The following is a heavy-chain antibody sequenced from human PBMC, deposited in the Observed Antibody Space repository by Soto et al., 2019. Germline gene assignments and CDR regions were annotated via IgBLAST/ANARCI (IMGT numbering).Heavy chain of an antibody. CDR2: ISAYNGNT. V-gene: IGHV1-18*01. J-gene: IGHJ4*02. Sequence: GASVKVSCKASGYTFTSYGISWVRQAPGQGLEWMGWISAYNGNTNYAQKLQGRVTMTTDTSTSTAYMELRSLRSDDTAVYYCARDLRSGYFDWLPSYYFDYWGQGTLVTVSS. CDR1: GYTFTSYG. D-gene: IGHD3-9*01. CDR3: ARDLRSGYFDWLPSYYFDY.